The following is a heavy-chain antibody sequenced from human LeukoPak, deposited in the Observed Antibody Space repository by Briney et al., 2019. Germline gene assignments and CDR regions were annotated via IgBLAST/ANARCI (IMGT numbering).Heavy chain of an antibody. V-gene: IGHV4-59*01. CDR3: ARVYSRENYFDY. Sequence: AETLSLTCTVSGGSISSYYWSWIRQPPGKGLEWIGYIYYSGSTNYNSSLKSRVTISVDTSKNQFSLKLSSVTAADTAVYYCARVYSRENYFDYWGQGTLVTVSS. CDR2: IYYSGST. CDR1: GGSISSYY. J-gene: IGHJ4*02. D-gene: IGHD5-18*01.